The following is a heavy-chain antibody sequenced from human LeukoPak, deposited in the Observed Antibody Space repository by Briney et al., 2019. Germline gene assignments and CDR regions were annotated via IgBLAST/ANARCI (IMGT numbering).Heavy chain of an antibody. CDR2: INPDSGGT. CDR3: ARDLAMYSPDLDY. Sequence: ASVKVSCKASGYTFTGHYIHWVRQAPGQGLEWMGWINPDSGGTYYAQNFQGRVTMTRDTSINTAYMEVSRLRSDDTAVFYCARDLAMYSPDLDYWGQGTLVTVSS. J-gene: IGHJ4*02. CDR1: GYTFTGHY. V-gene: IGHV1-2*02. D-gene: IGHD1-26*01.